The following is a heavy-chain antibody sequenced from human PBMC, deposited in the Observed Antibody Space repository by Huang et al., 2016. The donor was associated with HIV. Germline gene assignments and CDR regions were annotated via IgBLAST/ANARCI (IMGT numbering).Heavy chain of an antibody. CDR3: ARDTTTVAGLDF. V-gene: IGHV3-30*14. CDR1: GFTFREQP. D-gene: IGHD6-19*01. Sequence: QVQLVESGGGVVQPGRSLRLSCSVSGFTFREQPRHGVRQGTGKGLEWGAVISFDGRNKFYADVVRGRFTISRDNSKNILYLQLNSLTPADTSIYYCARDTTTVAGLDFWGQGALVTVSS. CDR2: ISFDGRNK. J-gene: IGHJ4*02.